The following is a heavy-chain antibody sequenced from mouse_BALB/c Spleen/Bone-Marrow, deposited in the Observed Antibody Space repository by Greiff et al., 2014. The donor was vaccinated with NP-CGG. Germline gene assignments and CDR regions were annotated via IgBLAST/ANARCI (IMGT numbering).Heavy chain of an antibody. CDR3: ARWEYYAMDY. D-gene: IGHD4-1*01. CDR1: GFNIKDTY. J-gene: IGHJ4*01. V-gene: IGHV14-3*02. CDR2: IDPANGNT. Sequence: DVKLVESGAELVKPGASVKLSCTASGFNIKDTYLHWVKQRPEQGLEWMGMIDPANGNTKYDPKFQGKATITADTSSNTAYLQLSSLTSEDTAVYYCARWEYYAMDYWGHKHSVTATS.